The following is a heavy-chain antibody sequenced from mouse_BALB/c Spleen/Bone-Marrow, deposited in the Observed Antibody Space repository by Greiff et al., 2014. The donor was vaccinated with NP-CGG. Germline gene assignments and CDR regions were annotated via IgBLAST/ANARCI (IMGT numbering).Heavy chain of an antibody. CDR2: ISSGGSYT. D-gene: IGHD1-1*01. CDR3: GRKYYGSSYYFDY. Sequence: EVMLVESGGDLVKPGGSLKLSCVASGFTFSSYGMSWVRQTPDKRLEWVATISSGGSYTYYPDSVKGRFTISRDNAKNTLYLQMSSLKSEDTAMYYCGRKYYGSSYYFDYWGQGTTLTVSS. V-gene: IGHV5-6*02. J-gene: IGHJ2*01. CDR1: GFTFSSYG.